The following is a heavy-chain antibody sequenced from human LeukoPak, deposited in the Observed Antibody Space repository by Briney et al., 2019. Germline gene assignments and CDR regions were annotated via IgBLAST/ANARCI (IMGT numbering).Heavy chain of an antibody. CDR1: GGSTSSYY. D-gene: IGHD6-19*01. Sequence: SETLSLTCTVSGGSTSSYYWSWIRQPPGKGLEWIGYIYYSGSTNYNPSLKSRLTISIDTSKNQFSLKLSSVTAADTAVYYCVRHSGAGTGFVYWGQGTLVTVSS. CDR2: IYYSGST. J-gene: IGHJ4*02. CDR3: VRHSGAGTGFVY. V-gene: IGHV4-59*08.